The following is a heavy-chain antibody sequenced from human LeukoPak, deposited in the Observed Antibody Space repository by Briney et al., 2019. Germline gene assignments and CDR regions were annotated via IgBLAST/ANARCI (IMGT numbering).Heavy chain of an antibody. CDR1: GFTFSNAW. J-gene: IGHJ4*02. Sequence: GGSLRLPCAASGFTFSNAWMNWVRQAPGKGLEWVGRIKSKTDGGTSDYAAPVKGRFTISRDDSKNTLYLQMNSLKNEDTAVYYCTTDGRYCSSTSCYAGHFDYWGQGTLVTVSS. V-gene: IGHV3-15*07. D-gene: IGHD2-2*01. CDR2: IKSKTDGGTS. CDR3: TTDGRYCSSTSCYAGHFDY.